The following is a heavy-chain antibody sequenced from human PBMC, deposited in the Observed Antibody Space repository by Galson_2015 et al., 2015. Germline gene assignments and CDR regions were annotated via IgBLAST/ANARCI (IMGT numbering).Heavy chain of an antibody. J-gene: IGHJ4*02. CDR2: ITASGGSP. V-gene: IGHV3-23*01. D-gene: IGHD6-6*01. Sequence: SLRLSCAASGFTFSSYAMTWVRQAPGKGLEWVSSITASGGSPYYADSVKGRFTISRVNSKNTLYLQMNSLRPEDTAVYYCARVGGDIAARTWGYFDYWGQGTLVTVSS. CDR1: GFTFSSYA. CDR3: ARVGGDIAARTWGYFDY.